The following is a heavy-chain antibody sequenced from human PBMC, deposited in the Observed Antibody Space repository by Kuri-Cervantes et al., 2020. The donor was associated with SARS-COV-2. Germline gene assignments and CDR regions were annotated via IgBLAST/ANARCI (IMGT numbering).Heavy chain of an antibody. CDR2: INEDGSEK. J-gene: IGHJ3*02. D-gene: IGHD3-22*01. Sequence: GGSLRLSCEASGFTFSNYWMTWVRQGPGKGLEWVANINEDGSEKYYVDSLKGRFSISRDNAKNLLYLQMNSLRAEDTAVYYCANLQWLLIDDAFDIWGQGTMVTVSS. V-gene: IGHV3-7*05. CDR3: ANLQWLLIDDAFDI. CDR1: GFTFSNYW.